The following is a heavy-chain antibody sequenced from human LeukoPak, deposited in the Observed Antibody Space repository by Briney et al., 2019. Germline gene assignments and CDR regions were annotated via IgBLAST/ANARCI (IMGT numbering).Heavy chain of an antibody. Sequence: PGGSLRLSCAASGFTFSSYAMHWVRQAPGKGLEYVSAISSNGGSTYYANSVKGRFTISRDNSKNTLYLQMGSLRAEDMAVYYCARAAAGTIYYYYYMDVWGKGTTVTVSS. CDR3: ARAAAGTIYYYYYMDV. J-gene: IGHJ6*03. D-gene: IGHD6-13*01. V-gene: IGHV3-64*01. CDR2: ISSNGGST. CDR1: GFTFSSYA.